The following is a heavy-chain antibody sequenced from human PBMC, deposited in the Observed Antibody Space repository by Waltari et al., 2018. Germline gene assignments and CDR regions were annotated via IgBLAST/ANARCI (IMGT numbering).Heavy chain of an antibody. CDR2: INHNGNI. J-gene: IGHJ6*02. D-gene: IGHD2-15*01. CDR1: RVPFSWSY. CDR3: VRLEDCTGPGGNCYSADSFAMDV. V-gene: IGHV4-34*02. Sequence: QVPLQQWGAGQLQPSATLSLTCPVYRVPFSWSYWCWFRPPPGKGMEGSGEINHNGNINRNPSIRSRLKMLIDTSKSQFALKLNSVTAADTGVYYCVRLEDCTGPGGNCYSADSFAMDVWGQGTMVTVSS.